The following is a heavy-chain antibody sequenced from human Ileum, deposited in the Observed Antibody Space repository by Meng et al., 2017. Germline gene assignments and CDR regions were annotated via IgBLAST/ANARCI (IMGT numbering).Heavy chain of an antibody. J-gene: IGHJ4*02. CDR3: AAPGVAPPGLTGDY. CDR1: GYTFTNYY. CDR2: INPSGVST. D-gene: IGHD3/OR15-3a*01. V-gene: IGHV1-46*01. Sequence: QGQMGQSAAEVKKPGASVKVSCKATGYTFTNYYMHWVRQAPGQGLEWMGIINPSGVSTTFAQKFQGRVTLTRDTSTSTVYMELSNLRSEDTAVYYCAAPGVAPPGLTGDYWGQGTLVTVSS.